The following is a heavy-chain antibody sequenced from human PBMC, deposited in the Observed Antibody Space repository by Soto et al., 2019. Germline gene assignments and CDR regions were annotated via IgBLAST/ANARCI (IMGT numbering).Heavy chain of an antibody. CDR2: IYYSGST. D-gene: IGHD2-15*01. V-gene: IGHV4-30-4*01. CDR3: ARADCSGATCLFDY. CDR1: GGSISSGDYY. J-gene: IGHJ4*02. Sequence: SETLSLTCTVSGGSISSGDYYWSWIRQPPGKGLEWIGYIYYSGSTYYNPALKSRVTISVDTSKSQFSLKLSSVTAADTAVYYCARADCSGATCLFDYWGQGTLVTVSS.